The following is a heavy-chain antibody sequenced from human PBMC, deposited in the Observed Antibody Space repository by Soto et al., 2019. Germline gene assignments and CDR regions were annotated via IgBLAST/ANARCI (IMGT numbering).Heavy chain of an antibody. D-gene: IGHD3-9*01. CDR1: GFTFSSYG. CDR3: ARDGPPYDILTGYPPGYYFDY. V-gene: IGHV3-33*01. Sequence: LRLSCAASGFTFSSYGMHWVRQAPGKGLEWVAVIWYDGSNKYYADSVKGRFTISRDNSKNTLYLQMNSLRAEDTAVYYCARDGPPYDILTGYPPGYYFDYWGQGTLVTVSS. J-gene: IGHJ4*02. CDR2: IWYDGSNK.